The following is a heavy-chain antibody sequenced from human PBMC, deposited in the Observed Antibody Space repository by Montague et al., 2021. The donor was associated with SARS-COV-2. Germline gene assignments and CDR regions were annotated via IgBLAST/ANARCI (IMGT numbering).Heavy chain of an antibody. J-gene: IGHJ6*02. CDR1: GFTFSSYS. CDR2: ISTSSSTI. Sequence: SLRLSCAASGFTFSSYSMNWVRQAPGKGLEWVSYISTSSSTIYYADSVKGRFTISRDNGKNSLYPQMNSLRDEDTAVYYCPTIAAADTLYYYYGMDVWGQGTTVTVSS. V-gene: IGHV3-48*02. CDR3: PTIAAADTLYYYYGMDV. D-gene: IGHD6-13*01.